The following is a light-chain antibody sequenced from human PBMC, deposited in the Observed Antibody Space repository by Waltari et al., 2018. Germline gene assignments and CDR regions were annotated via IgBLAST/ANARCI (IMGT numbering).Light chain of an antibody. Sequence: EIVLTQSPGTLSLSPGERATLSCMASQSVSSSDLVWYQQKPGQAPRLLIYGTSSRATDIPDRFSGSGSGTDFTLTISRLEPEDFAVYYCQQYGGSPPITFGQGTRLEIK. CDR2: GTS. J-gene: IGKJ5*01. CDR1: QSVSSSD. V-gene: IGKV3-20*01. CDR3: QQYGGSPPIT.